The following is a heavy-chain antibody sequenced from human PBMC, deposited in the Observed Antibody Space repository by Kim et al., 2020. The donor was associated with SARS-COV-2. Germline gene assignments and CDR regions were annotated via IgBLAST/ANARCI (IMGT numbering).Heavy chain of an antibody. D-gene: IGHD3-22*01. J-gene: IGHJ4*02. CDR3: AGYYDSSGYYDY. Sequence: NYNPSLQSRVTISVDTSKNQFSLKLSSVTAADTAVYYCAGYYDSSGYYDYWGQGTLVTVSS. V-gene: IGHV4-34*01.